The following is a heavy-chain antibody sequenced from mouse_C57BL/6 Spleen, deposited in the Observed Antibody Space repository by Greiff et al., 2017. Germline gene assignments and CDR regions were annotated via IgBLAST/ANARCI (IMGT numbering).Heavy chain of an antibody. V-gene: IGHV1-15*01. CDR3: TTGDYVYAMDY. CDR2: IDPETGGT. Sequence: QVQLQQSGAELVRPGASVTLSCKASGYTFTDYEMHWVKQTPVHGLEWIGAIDPETGGTAYKQKFKGKAILTADKSSSTAYMELRSLTSEDSAVYYCTTGDYVYAMDYWGQGTSVTVSS. D-gene: IGHD2-4*01. J-gene: IGHJ4*01. CDR1: GYTFTDYE.